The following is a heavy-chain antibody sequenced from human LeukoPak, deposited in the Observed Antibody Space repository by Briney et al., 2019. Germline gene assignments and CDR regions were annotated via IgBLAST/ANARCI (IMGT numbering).Heavy chain of an antibody. CDR1: GDSIRNFS. D-gene: IGHD3-16*01. Sequence: MTSETLSLTCAVSGDSIRNFSWIWIRQSPGTGLEYIGNLSHNGSTNYHPSLKSRVSIFVDTSNNQFSLKVSSVTAADTAVYYCARALGKDNFLTPYDYWGQGTLVTVSS. V-gene: IGHV4-59*01. CDR2: LSHNGST. J-gene: IGHJ4*02. CDR3: ARALGKDNFLTPYDY.